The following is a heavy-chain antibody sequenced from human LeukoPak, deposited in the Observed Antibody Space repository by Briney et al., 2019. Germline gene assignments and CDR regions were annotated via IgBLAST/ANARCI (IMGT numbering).Heavy chain of an antibody. Sequence: GGSLRLSCAASGFIFSNDAMHWVRQAPGKGLEWVAFIWFDGSNKHYADSVKGRFTISRDLSKNTLYLQMNSLRAEDTALYYCARKYNGTNPFDYWGQGTLVTVSS. V-gene: IGHV3-33*01. CDR3: ARKYNGTNPFDY. J-gene: IGHJ4*02. D-gene: IGHD1-26*01. CDR2: IWFDGSNK. CDR1: GFIFSNDA.